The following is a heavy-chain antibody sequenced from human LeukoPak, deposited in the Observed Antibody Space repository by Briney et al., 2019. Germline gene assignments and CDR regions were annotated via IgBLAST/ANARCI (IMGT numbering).Heavy chain of an antibody. CDR1: GGSISSYY. CDR3: ARGHKGVAPGY. CDR2: IYYSGST. Sequence: SETLSLTCTVPGGSISSYYWSWIRQPPGKGLEWIGYIYYSGSTNYNPSLKSRVTISVDTSKNQFSLKLSSVTAADTAVYYCARGHKGVAPGYWGQGTLVTVSS. D-gene: IGHD3-3*01. V-gene: IGHV4-59*01. J-gene: IGHJ4*02.